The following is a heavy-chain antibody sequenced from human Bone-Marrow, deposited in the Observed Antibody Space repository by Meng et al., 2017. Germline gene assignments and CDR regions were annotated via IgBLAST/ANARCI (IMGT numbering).Heavy chain of an antibody. CDR3: AREGGPDKWFDP. CDR2: LNPNGGGT. J-gene: IGHJ5*02. Sequence: QGQLVQSGAEGKKPGASVMFSCKASGYTFTGYYIHWLRQSPGQGLEWMGWLNPNGGGTYYAQQFQGRVTMTRDTSINTAYLELSRLTSADTAVYYCAREGGPDKWFDPWGQGTLVTVSS. CDR1: GYTFTGYY. D-gene: IGHD2-15*01. V-gene: IGHV1-2*02.